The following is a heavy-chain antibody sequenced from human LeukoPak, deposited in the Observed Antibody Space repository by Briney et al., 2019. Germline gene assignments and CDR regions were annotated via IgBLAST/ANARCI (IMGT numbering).Heavy chain of an antibody. CDR3: ARGRQPAAIVYYYYMDV. J-gene: IGHJ6*03. CDR1: GYTFTSYD. CDR2: MNPNSGNT. V-gene: IGHV1-8*01. Sequence: ASVKVSCKASGYTFTSYDINWVRQATGQGLEWMGWMNPNSGNTGYAQKFQGRVTMTRNTSISTAYMELSSLRSEDTAVYYCARGRQPAAIVYYYYMDVWGKGPRSPSP. D-gene: IGHD2-2*01.